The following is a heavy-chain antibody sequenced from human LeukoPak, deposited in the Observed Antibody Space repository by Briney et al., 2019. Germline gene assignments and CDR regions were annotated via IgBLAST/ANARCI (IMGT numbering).Heavy chain of an antibody. CDR3: AREGRSGWTDGDLKFDY. V-gene: IGHV1-69*13. J-gene: IGHJ4*02. D-gene: IGHD6-19*01. Sequence: ASMKVSCKASGGTFSSYAISWVRQAPGQGLEWMGGIIPIFGTANYAQKFQGRVTITADESTSTAYMELSSLRSEDTAVYYCAREGRSGWTDGDLKFDYWGQGTLVTVSS. CDR1: GGTFSSYA. CDR2: IIPIFGTA.